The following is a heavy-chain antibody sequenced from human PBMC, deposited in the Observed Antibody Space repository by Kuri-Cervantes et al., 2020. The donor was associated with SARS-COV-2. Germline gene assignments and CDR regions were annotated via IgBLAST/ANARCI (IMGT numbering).Heavy chain of an antibody. CDR1: GGSVSSGSFC. CDR2: IYDSENI. V-gene: IGHV4-61*01. J-gene: IGHJ6*02. D-gene: IGHD2-15*01. Sequence: SETLSLTCAVSGGSVSSGSFCWNWIRQPPGRGLEWIGDIYDSENINYNPTLKSLVAISVDTYKYQISLNLSSVTAADTALYYCARDFRGGRYYFGMDFWGQGTTVTVSS. CDR3: ARDFRGGRYYFGMDF.